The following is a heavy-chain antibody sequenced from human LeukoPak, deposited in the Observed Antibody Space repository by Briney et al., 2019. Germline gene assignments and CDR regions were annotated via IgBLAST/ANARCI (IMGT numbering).Heavy chain of an antibody. D-gene: IGHD3-22*01. CDR3: ARARPWDSSRSYYFGMDV. V-gene: IGHV3-23*01. J-gene: IGHJ6*02. CDR1: GFTFTNAW. Sequence: GGSLRLSCAASGFTFTNAWMNWVRQAPGTGLEWVSSIPGSGGATYYADSVRGRFSISGDSSKNTVYLQMNSLRDEDTAVYYCARARPWDSSRSYYFGMDVWGHGTTVTVSS. CDR2: IPGSGGAT.